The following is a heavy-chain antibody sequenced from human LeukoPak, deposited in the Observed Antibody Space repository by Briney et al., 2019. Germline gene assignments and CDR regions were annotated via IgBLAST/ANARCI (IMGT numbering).Heavy chain of an antibody. CDR2: INPSGGST. CDR1: GYTFTDYY. D-gene: IGHD1-26*01. V-gene: IGHV1-46*01. J-gene: IGHJ4*02. Sequence: ASVKVSCKASGYTFTDYYIHWVRQAPGQGLEWMGIINPSGGSTSYAQKFQGRVTMTRDMSTSTVYMELSSLRSEDTAVYYCASSWWELHEARFVYWGQGTRGTVSS. CDR3: ASSWWELHEARFVY.